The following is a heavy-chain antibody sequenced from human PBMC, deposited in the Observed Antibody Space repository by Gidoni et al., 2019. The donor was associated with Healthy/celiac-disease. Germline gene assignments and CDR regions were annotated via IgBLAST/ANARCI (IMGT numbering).Heavy chain of an antibody. CDR2: ISAYNGNT. CDR3: AGDTLVAAIFDY. V-gene: IGHV1-18*01. D-gene: IGHD2-15*01. CDR1: GYPFTSYG. Sequence: QVQLVQAGAEVKTPGASVQVYCKASGYPFTSYGISWVRQAPGQGLEWMGWISAYNGNTNYAQKLQGRVTMTTDTSTSTADMELRSLRSDDTAVYYCAGDTLVAAIFDYWGQGTLVTVSS. J-gene: IGHJ4*02.